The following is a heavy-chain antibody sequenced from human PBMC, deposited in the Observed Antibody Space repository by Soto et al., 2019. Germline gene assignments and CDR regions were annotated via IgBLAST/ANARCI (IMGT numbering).Heavy chain of an antibody. CDR3: ARDFSFYSGSYYEGSPYMDV. J-gene: IGHJ6*03. CDR2: IWYDGSNK. V-gene: IGHV3-33*01. Sequence: GGSLRLSCAASGFTFSSYGMHWVRQAPGKGLEWVAVIWYDGSNKYYADSVKGRFTISRDNSKNTLYLQMNSLRAEDTAVYYCARDFSFYSGSYYEGSPYMDVWGKGTTVTVSS. CDR1: GFTFSSYG. D-gene: IGHD1-26*01.